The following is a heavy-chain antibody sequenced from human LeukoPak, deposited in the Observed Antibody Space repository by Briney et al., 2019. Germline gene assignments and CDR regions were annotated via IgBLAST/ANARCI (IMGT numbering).Heavy chain of an antibody. CDR3: ARHVGYCSSTSCYRGSDYYYYMDV. J-gene: IGHJ6*03. Sequence: SETPSLTCAVYGGSFSGYYWSWIRQPPGKGLEWIGSIYYSGSTYYNPSLKSRVTISVDTSKNQFSLKLSSVTAADTAVYYCARHVGYCSSTSCYRGSDYYYYMDVWGKGTTVTVSS. CDR1: GGSFSGYY. D-gene: IGHD2-2*02. V-gene: IGHV4-34*01. CDR2: IYYSGST.